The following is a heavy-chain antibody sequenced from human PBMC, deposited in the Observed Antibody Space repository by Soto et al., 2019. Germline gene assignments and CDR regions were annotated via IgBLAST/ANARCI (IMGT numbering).Heavy chain of an antibody. Sequence: SETMSVTSTVAGGYIISSNWWSWVRKTPGKGLEWIGEIYHSGSTNYNPSLKSRVTISVDKSKNQFSLKLSSVTAADTAVYYCASAVGYCGSTSCSGVGYGMDVWGQGTTVTVSS. CDR3: ASAVGYCGSTSCSGVGYGMDV. V-gene: IGHV4-4*02. CDR1: GGYIISSNW. J-gene: IGHJ6*02. CDR2: IYHSGST. D-gene: IGHD2-2*03.